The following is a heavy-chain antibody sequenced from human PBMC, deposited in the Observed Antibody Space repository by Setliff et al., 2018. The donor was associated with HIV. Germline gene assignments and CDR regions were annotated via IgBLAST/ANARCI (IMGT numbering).Heavy chain of an antibody. CDR1: GYTFTSYY. J-gene: IGHJ6*02. CDR3: AREGRRITIFGVVIHQPDYYYGMDV. V-gene: IGHV1-46*01. Sequence: SVKVSCKASGYTFTSYYMHWVRQAPGQGLEWMGIINPSGGSTSYAQKFQGRVTMTRDTSTSTVYMELSSLRSEDTAVYYCAREGRRITIFGVVIHQPDYYYGMDVWGQGTTVTVSS. CDR2: INPSGGST. D-gene: IGHD3-3*01.